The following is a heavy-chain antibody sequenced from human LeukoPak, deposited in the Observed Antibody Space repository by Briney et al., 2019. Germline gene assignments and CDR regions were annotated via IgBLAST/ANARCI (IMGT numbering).Heavy chain of an antibody. CDR2: ISSSGSTI. D-gene: IGHD3-22*01. Sequence: GGSLRLSCAASGFTFSSYEMNWVRQAPGKGLEWVSYISSSGSTIYYADSVKGRLTISRDNAKNSLYLQMNSLRAEDTAVYYCATGGVHYYDSSADYWGQGTLVTVSS. J-gene: IGHJ4*02. V-gene: IGHV3-48*03. CDR1: GFTFSSYE. CDR3: ATGGVHYYDSSADY.